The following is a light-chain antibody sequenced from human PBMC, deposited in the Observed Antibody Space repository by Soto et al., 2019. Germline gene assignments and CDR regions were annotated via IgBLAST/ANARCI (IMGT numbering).Light chain of an antibody. CDR1: QSVSSN. CDR3: QQYNNWPRT. Sequence: EIVMTQSPATLSVSPGERATLSCRASQSVSSNLAWYQQKPGQAPRLLIYGASTRATGIPARFSGSGSATEFTLTISSLQSEDFAVYYCQQYNNWPRTFDQGTKMEIK. J-gene: IGKJ1*01. V-gene: IGKV3-15*01. CDR2: GAS.